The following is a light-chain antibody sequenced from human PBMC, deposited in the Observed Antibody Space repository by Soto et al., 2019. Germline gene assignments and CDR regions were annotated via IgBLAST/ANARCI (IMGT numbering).Light chain of an antibody. V-gene: IGKV3-11*01. Sequence: EIVLTQSPATLSLSPGERATLSCRASQSVSSLLAWYQQKPGQAPRLLIYDTSNRSTGIPARFSGSGSGTDFTLTISSLEAEDFEVFYCQQWNGWPLTFGGGTKVRIK. CDR3: QQWNGWPLT. J-gene: IGKJ4*01. CDR1: QSVSSL. CDR2: DTS.